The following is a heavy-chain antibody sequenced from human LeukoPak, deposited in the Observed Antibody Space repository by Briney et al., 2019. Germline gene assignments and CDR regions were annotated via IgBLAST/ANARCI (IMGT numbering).Heavy chain of an antibody. J-gene: IGHJ4*02. Sequence: GGSLRLSCAASGFTFSSYSMNWVRQAPGKGLEWVAVISYDGSNKYYADSVKGRFTISRDNSKSTLYLQMNSLRAEDTAVYYCAKDSISWIVGATDYWGQGTLVTVSS. CDR2: ISYDGSNK. V-gene: IGHV3-30*18. D-gene: IGHD1-26*01. CDR3: AKDSISWIVGATDY. CDR1: GFTFSSYS.